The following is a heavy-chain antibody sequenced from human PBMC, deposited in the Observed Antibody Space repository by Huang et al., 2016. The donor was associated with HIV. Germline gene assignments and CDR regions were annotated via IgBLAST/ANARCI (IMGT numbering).Heavy chain of an antibody. CDR1: GGSISSSNYY. J-gene: IGHJ4*02. CDR3: ARHDVYCSGGSCSGFDY. V-gene: IGHV4-39*01. Sequence: QLQLQESGPGLVKPSETLSLTCTVSGGSISSSNYYCGWIRQPPGRGLEWIGSIYYSGKPNYSPSRMSLVTISVDTSNTHFSLKLSAGTAAATAGYYCARHDVYCSGGSCSGFDYWGQGTLVTVSS. CDR2: IYYSGKP. D-gene: IGHD2-15*01.